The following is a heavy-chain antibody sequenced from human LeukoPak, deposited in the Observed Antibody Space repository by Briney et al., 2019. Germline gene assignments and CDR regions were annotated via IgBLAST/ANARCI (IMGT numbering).Heavy chain of an antibody. J-gene: IGHJ6*03. Sequence: PSETLSLTCTVSGGSISSYYWSWIRQPPGKGLEWIGYIYYSGSTNYNPSLKSRVTISVDTSKNQFSLKLSSVTAADTAAYYCARDRFGATVVTRSYYYYMDVWGKGTTVTVSS. CDR1: GGSISSYY. CDR3: ARDRFGATVVTRSYYYYMDV. V-gene: IGHV4-59*01. CDR2: IYYSGST. D-gene: IGHD4-23*01.